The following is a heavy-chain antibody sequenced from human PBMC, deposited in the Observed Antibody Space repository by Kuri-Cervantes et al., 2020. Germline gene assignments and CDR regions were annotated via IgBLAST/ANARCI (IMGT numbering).Heavy chain of an antibody. J-gene: IGHJ4*02. CDR1: GFTFSSYA. Sequence: LSLTCAASGFTFSSYAMHWVRQAPGKGLEWVAVISYDGSNRYYADSVKGRFTISRDNSKNTLYLQMNSLRAEDTALYYCAKATDSSGSYSTFDYWGQGTLVTVSS. CDR2: ISYDGSNR. V-gene: IGHV3-30*01. D-gene: IGHD3-10*01. CDR3: AKATDSSGSYSTFDY.